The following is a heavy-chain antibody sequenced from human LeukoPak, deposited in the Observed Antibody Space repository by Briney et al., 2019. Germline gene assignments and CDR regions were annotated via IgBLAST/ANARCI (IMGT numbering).Heavy chain of an antibody. V-gene: IGHV4-4*07. J-gene: IGHJ4*02. CDR1: GGSISSYY. Sequence: PSETLSLTCTVSGGSISSYYWSWIRQPAGKGLEWIGRIYTSGSTNYNPSLKSRVTMSVDTSKNQFSPKLSSVTAADTAVYYCARVSLYGDYDPFYFDYWGQGTLVTVSS. D-gene: IGHD4-17*01. CDR2: IYTSGST. CDR3: ARVSLYGDYDPFYFDY.